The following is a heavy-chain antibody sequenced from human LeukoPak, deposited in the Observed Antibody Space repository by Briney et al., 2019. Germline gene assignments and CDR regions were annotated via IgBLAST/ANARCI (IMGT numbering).Heavy chain of an antibody. V-gene: IGHV1-24*01. CDR1: GYTLTELS. J-gene: IGHJ5*02. D-gene: IGHD1-26*01. CDR3: ATADLVGAIWGSWFDP. CDR2: FDPEDGET. Sequence: GASVKVSCKVSGYTLTELSMHWVRQAPGKGLEWMGGFDPEDGETIYAQKFQGRVTMTEDTSTDTAYMELSSLRSEDTAVYYCATADLVGAIWGSWFDPWGQGTLVTVSS.